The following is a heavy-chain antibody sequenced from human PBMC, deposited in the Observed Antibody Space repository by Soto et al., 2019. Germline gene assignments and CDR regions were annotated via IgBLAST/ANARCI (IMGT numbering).Heavy chain of an antibody. V-gene: IGHV3-30-3*01. CDR2: ISYDGSNK. J-gene: IGHJ4*02. CDR3: ARDSEGLRLGESYMDY. D-gene: IGHD3-16*01. CDR1: GFTFSSYA. Sequence: QVQLVESGGGVVQPGRSLRLSCAASGFTFSSYAMHWVRQDPGKGLEWVAVISYDGSNKYYADSVKGRFTISRDNSKNTLYLQMNSLRAEDTAVYYCARDSEGLRLGESYMDYWGQGTLVTVSS.